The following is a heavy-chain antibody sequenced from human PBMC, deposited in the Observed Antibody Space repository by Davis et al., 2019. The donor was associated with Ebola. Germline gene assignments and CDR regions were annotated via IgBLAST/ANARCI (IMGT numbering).Heavy chain of an antibody. CDR2: ISSSGSTI. CDR1: GFTFSDYY. CDR3: AREGKYRDESRTFDY. D-gene: IGHD2-2*01. Sequence: PGGSLRLSCAASGFTFSDYYMAWIRQAPGKGLEWVSYISSSGSTIYYGDSVKGRFTISRDNAKNSLYLQMNSLRADDTAVYYCAREGKYRDESRTFDYWGQGTLVTVSS. V-gene: IGHV3-11*04. J-gene: IGHJ4*02.